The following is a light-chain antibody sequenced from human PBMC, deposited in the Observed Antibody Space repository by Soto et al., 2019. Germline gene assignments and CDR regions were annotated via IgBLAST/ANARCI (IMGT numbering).Light chain of an antibody. CDR1: QSVSSN. CDR3: QQYNNWWT. J-gene: IGKJ1*01. Sequence: EIVMTQSPATLSVSPWERATLSCRASQSVSSNLAWYQQKPGQAPRLLIYGASTRATGIPARFSGSGSGTEFTLTISSLQSEDFGVYYCQQYNNWWTFGQGTKVDIK. CDR2: GAS. V-gene: IGKV3-15*01.